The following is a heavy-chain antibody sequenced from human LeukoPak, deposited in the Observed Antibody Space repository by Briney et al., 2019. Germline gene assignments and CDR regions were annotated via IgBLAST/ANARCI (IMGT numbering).Heavy chain of an antibody. J-gene: IGHJ4*02. V-gene: IGHV3-30*02. CDR1: GFIFSNYG. Sequence: GGSLRLSCAASGFIFSNYGMHWVRQAPGKGLEWVAFIRYDGSNKYYADSVKGRFTTAKDNSKNTLYLQMNSLRAEDTAVYYCAKDPLDYWGQGTLVTVSS. CDR3: AKDPLDY. CDR2: IRYDGSNK.